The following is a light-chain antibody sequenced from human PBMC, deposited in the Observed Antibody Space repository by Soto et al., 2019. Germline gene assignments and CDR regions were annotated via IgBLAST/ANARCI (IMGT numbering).Light chain of an antibody. CDR1: QSVSNW. V-gene: IGKV1-5*03. CDR2: EGS. CDR3: QQYDTYYRT. Sequence: DIQMTQSPSALSASVGDRVTITCWASQSVSNWLAWYRQKPGEAPKLLIYEGSTLERGVPSRFSGSGSGTEVTLTISSLHPDDFATFCCQQYDTYYRTCGQGTKVEVK. J-gene: IGKJ1*01.